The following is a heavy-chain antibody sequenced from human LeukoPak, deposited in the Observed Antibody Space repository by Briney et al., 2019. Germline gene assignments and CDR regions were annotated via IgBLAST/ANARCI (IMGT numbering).Heavy chain of an antibody. J-gene: IGHJ4*02. D-gene: IGHD3-10*01. CDR1: GYRFTNYW. CDR2: IYPDDSDT. Sequence: GESLKISCKGSGYRFTNYWIGWVRQMPGKGLEYMGIIYPDDSDTRYSPSFQGQVTISADKSISTAYLQWSSLKASDSAMYYCARQYGSGSLDYWGQGTLVTVSS. V-gene: IGHV5-51*01. CDR3: ARQYGSGSLDY.